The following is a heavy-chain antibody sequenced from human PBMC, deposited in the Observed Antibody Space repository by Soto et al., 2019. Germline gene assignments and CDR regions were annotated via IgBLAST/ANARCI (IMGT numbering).Heavy chain of an antibody. CDR1: GFTFSSYS. D-gene: IGHD3-22*01. CDR2: ISSSSSYI. V-gene: IGHV3-21*01. CDR3: ARDRGYYDSSGYYDEGY. Sequence: GGSLRLSCAASGFTFSSYSMNWVRQAPGKGLEWVSSISSSSSYIYYADSVKGRFTISRDNAKNSLYLQMNSLRAEDTAVYYCARDRGYYDSSGYYDEGYWGQGTLVTVSS. J-gene: IGHJ4*02.